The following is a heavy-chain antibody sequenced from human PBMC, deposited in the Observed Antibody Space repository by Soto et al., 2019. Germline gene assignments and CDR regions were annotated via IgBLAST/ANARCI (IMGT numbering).Heavy chain of an antibody. CDR3: ANLPLYGSGFDC. D-gene: IGHD3-10*01. CDR1: GFTFDDYA. V-gene: IGHV3-9*01. Sequence: EVQLVESGGGLVQPGRSLRLSCAASGFTFDDYAIHWVRQASGRGLEWVAGISWNGDSIGYADSVKGRFTISRDNAKNSLHLQMNSLRSEDTALYYCANLPLYGSGFDCWGQGTLVTVSS. J-gene: IGHJ4*02. CDR2: ISWNGDSI.